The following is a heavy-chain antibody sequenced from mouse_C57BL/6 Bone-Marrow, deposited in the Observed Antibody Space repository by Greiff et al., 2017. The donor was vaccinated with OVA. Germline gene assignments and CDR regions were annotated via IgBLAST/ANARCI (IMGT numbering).Heavy chain of an antibody. CDR2: IYPGSGNT. V-gene: IGHV1-76*01. Sequence: VQLQQSGAELVRPGASVKLSCKASGYTFPDYYLNWVKQRPGQGLEWIVMIYPGSGNTYYNEKFKGKATLTAEKSSSTAYMQLSSLTAEDSAVYFCARWGGRDYWGQGTTLTVSS. D-gene: IGHD1-1*02. J-gene: IGHJ2*01. CDR3: ARWGGRDY. CDR1: GYTFPDYY.